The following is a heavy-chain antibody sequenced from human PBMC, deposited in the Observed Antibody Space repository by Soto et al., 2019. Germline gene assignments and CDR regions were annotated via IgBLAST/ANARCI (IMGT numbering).Heavy chain of an antibody. CDR3: ARAREYSFGYNYFDS. D-gene: IGHD5-18*01. Sequence: QVEVVQSGAEVRKPGASATVSCKTSGYSFTSYHIHWVRQAPGQGLEWIGGVNPFDGRTRYAQKFQGRVNMTRDTSTTSVYMDLSSLKSEDTAIYYCARAREYSFGYNYFDSWGQGTVVTVSS. J-gene: IGHJ5*01. V-gene: IGHV1-46*01. CDR1: GYSFTSYH. CDR2: VNPFDGRT.